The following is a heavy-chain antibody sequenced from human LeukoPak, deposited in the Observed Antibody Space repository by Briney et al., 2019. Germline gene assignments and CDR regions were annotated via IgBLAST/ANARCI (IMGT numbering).Heavy chain of an antibody. J-gene: IGHJ1*01. D-gene: IGHD3-22*01. V-gene: IGHV4-39*01. CDR1: SGSISSSSYY. CDR2: IYYSGST. CDR3: ARHFIGYYDSSGYVQH. Sequence: SETLSLTCSVSSGSISSSSYYWGWIRQPPGKGLEWIGGIYYSGSTDYNPSLKSRVTIFIDTSKNQFSLKLASVTAADTAVYYCARHFIGYYDSSGYVQHWGQGTLVTVSS.